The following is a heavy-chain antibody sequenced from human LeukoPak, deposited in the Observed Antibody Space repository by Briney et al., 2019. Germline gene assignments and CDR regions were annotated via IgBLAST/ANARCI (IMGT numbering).Heavy chain of an antibody. CDR2: MSYDGKAK. CDR3: ATPAAGPGAEYSLY. Sequence: GGSLRLSCAASGFTFRTYAIHWVRQAPGKGLEWVAAMSYDGKAKFYTGAVKGRFTISRDNSKNTMYLQMNNLRVEDTAVYYCATPAAGPGAEYSLYWGQGTLVIVSS. V-gene: IGHV3-30*04. D-gene: IGHD6-13*01. CDR1: GFTFRTYA. J-gene: IGHJ1*01.